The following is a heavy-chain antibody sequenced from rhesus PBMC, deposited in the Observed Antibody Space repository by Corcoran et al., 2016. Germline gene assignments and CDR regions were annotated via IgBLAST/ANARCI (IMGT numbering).Heavy chain of an antibody. Sequence: QVQLQESGPGLVKPSETLSLTCAVSGYSISSGYGWGWIRQPPGKGLEWIGQIYGGSGSTYSDPSLRCRVTVLKDTSKNQFSLKLSSVTAADTAVYYCARAPYYYSGTFDYWGQGVLVTVSS. J-gene: IGHJ4*01. D-gene: IGHD3-16*01. CDR2: IYGGSGST. CDR1: GYSISSGYG. CDR3: ARAPYYYSGTFDY. V-gene: IGHV4-127*01.